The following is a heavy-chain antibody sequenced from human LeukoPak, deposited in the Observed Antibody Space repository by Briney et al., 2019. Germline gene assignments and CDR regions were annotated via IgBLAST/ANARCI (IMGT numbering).Heavy chain of an antibody. CDR1: GFTFSSYD. D-gene: IGHD3-9*01. J-gene: IGHJ4*02. CDR2: IRYDGSNK. V-gene: IGHV3-30*02. Sequence: GGSLRLSCAASGFTFSSYDVHWVRRAPGKGLEWVAFIRYDGSNKYYADSVKGRFTISRDNSKNTLYLQMNSLRAEDTAVYYCAKDDDILTGYSGYFDYWGQGTLVTVSS. CDR3: AKDDDILTGYSGYFDY.